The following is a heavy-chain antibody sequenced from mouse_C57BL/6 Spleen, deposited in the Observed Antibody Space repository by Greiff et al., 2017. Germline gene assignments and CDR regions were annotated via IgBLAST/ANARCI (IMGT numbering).Heavy chain of an antibody. CDR2: INPSTGGT. CDR3: ARGYSYFDY. J-gene: IGHJ2*01. CDR1: GYSFTGYY. D-gene: IGHD2-14*01. Sequence: EVQLQQSGPELVKSGASVKISCKASGYSFTGYYMNWVKQSPEKSLEWIGEINPSTGGTTYNQKFKAKATLTVDKSSSTAYMQLKSLTSEDSAVYYCARGYSYFDYWGQGTTLTVSS. V-gene: IGHV1-42*01.